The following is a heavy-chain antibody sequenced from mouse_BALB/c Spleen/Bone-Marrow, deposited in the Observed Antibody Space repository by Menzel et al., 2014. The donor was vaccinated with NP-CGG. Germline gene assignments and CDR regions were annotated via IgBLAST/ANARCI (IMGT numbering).Heavy chain of an antibody. CDR2: INPASSTI. CDR1: GFDFSRYW. CDR3: AKNYYCDYVAY. V-gene: IGHV4-1*02. Sequence: EVMLVESGGGLVQPGGSLKLSCAASGFDFSRYWMTWVRQAPGKGLEWIGEINPASSTINYTPTLKDKFIISKDNAKNTLYLQMSKVRSEDTALYYCAKNYYCDYVAYWGQGTLVTVSA. J-gene: IGHJ3*01. D-gene: IGHD1-2*01.